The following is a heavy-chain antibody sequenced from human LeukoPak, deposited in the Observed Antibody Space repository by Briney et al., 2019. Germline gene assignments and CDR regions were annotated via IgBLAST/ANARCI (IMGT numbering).Heavy chain of an antibody. CDR3: ARGIFGPLER. J-gene: IGHJ4*02. D-gene: IGHD3-10*02. CDR1: DGSLSSYY. CDR2: IYPSGSI. Sequence: SETLSLTCTVSDGSLSSYYWSWIRQPAGKGLEWIGRIYPSGSINYNPSLKSRVTMSIDTSKNQFSRKLSSVTAADTAIYYCARGIFGPLERWGQGTLVTVSS. V-gene: IGHV4-4*07.